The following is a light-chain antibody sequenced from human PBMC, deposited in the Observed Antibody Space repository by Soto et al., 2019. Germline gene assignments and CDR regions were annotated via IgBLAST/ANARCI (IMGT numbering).Light chain of an antibody. CDR2: DAS. V-gene: IGKV1-5*01. CDR3: QQYDSYSWT. J-gene: IGKJ1*01. Sequence: DIHMTQSPSTLSASVVDIVTITFLASQSITGWLAWFQQKPGKAPKLLIYDASSLESGVPSRFSGSGSGTEFTLTISSLQTDDFASYYCQQYDSYSWTFGQGTKVDIK. CDR1: QSITGW.